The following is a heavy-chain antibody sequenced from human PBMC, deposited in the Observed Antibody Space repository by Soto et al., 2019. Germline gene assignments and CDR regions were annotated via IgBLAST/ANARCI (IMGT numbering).Heavy chain of an antibody. D-gene: IGHD3-10*01. Sequence: ASVKVSCKASGYKFTDYYMHWVRQAPGQGLEYMGWISPNSGATESPQNFQGRVTLTSGMSITTAYMELSILRSDDAAIYYCARGSSASGTKLPNDPWGQGTLVTVSS. J-gene: IGHJ5*02. V-gene: IGHV1-2*02. CDR3: ARGSSASGTKLPNDP. CDR1: GYKFTDYY. CDR2: ISPNSGAT.